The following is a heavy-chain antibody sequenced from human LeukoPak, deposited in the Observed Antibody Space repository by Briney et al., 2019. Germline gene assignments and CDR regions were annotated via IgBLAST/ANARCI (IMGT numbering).Heavy chain of an antibody. CDR1: GFTFSSYG. Sequence: GGSLRLSCAASGFTFSSYGMHWVRQAPGKGLEWVAVISYDGSNKYYADSVKGRFTISRDNSKNTLYLQMNSLRAEDTAVYYCAQDAAGFRELLTYYYYGMDVWGQGTTVTVSS. CDR3: AQDAAGFRELLTYYYYGMDV. D-gene: IGHD3-10*01. J-gene: IGHJ6*02. CDR2: ISYDGSNK. V-gene: IGHV3-30*18.